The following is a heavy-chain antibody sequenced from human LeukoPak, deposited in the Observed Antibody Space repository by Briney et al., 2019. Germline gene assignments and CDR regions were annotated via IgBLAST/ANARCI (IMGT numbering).Heavy chain of an antibody. CDR1: GFTVSSNY. J-gene: IGHJ4*02. CDR3: ARDRGGSYYFDY. V-gene: IGHV3-53*01. CDR2: IYSGGST. D-gene: IGHD1-26*01. Sequence: PGGSLRLSWAASGFTVSSNYMSWVRQAPGKGLEWVSVIYSGGSTYYADSVKGRFTISRDNSKNTLYLQMNSLRAEDTAVYYCARDRGGSYYFDYWGQGTLVTVSS.